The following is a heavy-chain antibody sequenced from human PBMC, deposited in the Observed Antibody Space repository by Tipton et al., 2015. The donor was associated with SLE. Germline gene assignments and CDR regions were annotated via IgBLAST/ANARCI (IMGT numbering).Heavy chain of an antibody. J-gene: IGHJ4*02. V-gene: IGHV4-61*02. CDR1: GGSISSDNYY. CDR3: ARGRWLQRYFDY. Sequence: TLSLTCTVSGGSISSDNYYWSWIRQPAGKGLEWIGRIYTSGSTDYNPSLKSRVTISVDTSKNQFSLKLSSVTAADTAVYYCARGRWLQRYFDYWGLGTLVTVSS. D-gene: IGHD5-24*01. CDR2: IYTSGST.